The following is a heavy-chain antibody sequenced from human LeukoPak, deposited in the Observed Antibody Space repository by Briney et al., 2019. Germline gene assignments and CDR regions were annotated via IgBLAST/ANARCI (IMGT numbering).Heavy chain of an antibody. V-gene: IGHV3-11*06. Sequence: GGSLRLSCAASGFTFTDYYMSWIRQAPGKGLEWVSYISSSSAYTNYAVSVKGRFTISRDNAKNSLYLQMNSLRAEDTAVYYCARGGRNGYFDYWGQGTLVTVSS. CDR3: ARGGRNGYFDY. J-gene: IGHJ4*02. CDR1: GFTFTDYY. CDR2: ISSSSAYT.